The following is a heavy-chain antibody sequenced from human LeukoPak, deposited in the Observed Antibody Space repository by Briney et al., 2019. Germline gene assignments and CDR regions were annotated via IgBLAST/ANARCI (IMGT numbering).Heavy chain of an antibody. V-gene: IGHV3-21*01. CDR3: ARDWPVYYDFWSGYSSNWFDP. CDR1: GFTFSSYS. Sequence: GGSLRLSCAASGFTFSSYSMNWVRQAPGKGLEWVSSISSSSSSYIYYADSVKGRFTISRDNAKNSLYLQMNSLRAEDTAVYYCARDWPVYYDFWSGYSSNWFDPWGQGTLVTVSS. D-gene: IGHD3-3*01. J-gene: IGHJ5*02. CDR2: ISSSSSSYI.